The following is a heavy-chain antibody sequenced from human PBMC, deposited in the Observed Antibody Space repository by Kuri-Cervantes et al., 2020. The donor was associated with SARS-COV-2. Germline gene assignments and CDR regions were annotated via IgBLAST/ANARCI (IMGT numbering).Heavy chain of an antibody. D-gene: IGHD6-13*01. J-gene: IGHJ4*02. CDR2: ISSSSSTI. V-gene: IGHV3-48*02. CDR3: ARAISSWFDY. Sequence: GESLKISCAASGFTFSSYEMNWVRQAPGKGLEWVSYISSSSSTIYYADSVRGRFTISRDNAKNSLYLQMNSLRDEDTAVYYCARAISSWFDYWGQGTLVTVSS. CDR1: GFTFSSYE.